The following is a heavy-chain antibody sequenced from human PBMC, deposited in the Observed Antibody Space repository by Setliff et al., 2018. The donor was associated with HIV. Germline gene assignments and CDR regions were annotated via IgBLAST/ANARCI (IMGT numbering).Heavy chain of an antibody. J-gene: IGHJ4*02. CDR3: ARGDPFTDFDS. CDR2: INHSGNT. CDR1: GGSFSGYY. Sequence: SETLSLTCAVYGGSFSGYYWSWIRQPPGKGLEWIGEINHSGNTNYNPSLKSRVTISVDTSKKQFSLKLNSVAAADTAIYYCARGDPFTDFDSWGQGTLVTVSS. V-gene: IGHV4-34*01. D-gene: IGHD2-8*02.